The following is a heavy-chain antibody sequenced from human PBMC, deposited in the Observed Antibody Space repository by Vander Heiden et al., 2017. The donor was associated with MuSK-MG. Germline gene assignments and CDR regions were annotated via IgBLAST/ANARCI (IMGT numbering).Heavy chain of an antibody. CDR3: ARLPTVVNAFDY. Sequence: QVQLQESGPGLVKPSETLSLTCAVSGYSISSGYYWGWIRQPPGKGLEWIGSIYHSGSTYYNPSLKSRVTISVDTSKNQFSLKLSSVTAADTAVYYCARLPTVVNAFDYWGQGTLVTVSS. D-gene: IGHD3-22*01. CDR1: GYSISSGYY. V-gene: IGHV4-38-2*01. CDR2: IYHSGST. J-gene: IGHJ4*02.